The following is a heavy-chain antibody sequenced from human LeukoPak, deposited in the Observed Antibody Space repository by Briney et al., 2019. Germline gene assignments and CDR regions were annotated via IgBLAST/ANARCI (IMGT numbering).Heavy chain of an antibody. Sequence: SETLSLTCTVSGDSISSSRFYWAWIRQPPGKGLEWIGSILYTGRTFYNPSLKSRVTISVDTSKNQFSLRLGSVTASDTAVYYCARRDVGATIDYWGQGTLGTVSS. V-gene: IGHV4-39*01. CDR2: ILYTGRT. J-gene: IGHJ4*02. D-gene: IGHD1-26*01. CDR3: ARRDVGATIDY. CDR1: GDSISSSRFY.